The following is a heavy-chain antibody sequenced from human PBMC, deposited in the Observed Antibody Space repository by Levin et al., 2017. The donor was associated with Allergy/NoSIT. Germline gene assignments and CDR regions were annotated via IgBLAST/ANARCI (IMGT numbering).Heavy chain of an antibody. CDR3: ARVPKPYSSSWSFDY. CDR2: SNHSGST. D-gene: IGHD6-13*01. J-gene: IGHJ4*02. Sequence: SETLSLTCAVYGGSFSGYYWSWIRQPPGKGLEWIGESNHSGSTNYNPSLKSRVTISVDTSKNQFSLKLSSVTAADTAVYYCARVPKPYSSSWSFDYWGQGTLVTVSS. V-gene: IGHV4-34*01. CDR1: GGSFSGYY.